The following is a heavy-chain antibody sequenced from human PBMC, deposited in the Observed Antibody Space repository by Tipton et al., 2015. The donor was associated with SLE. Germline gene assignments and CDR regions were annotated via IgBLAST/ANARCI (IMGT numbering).Heavy chain of an antibody. CDR2: IYYSGST. Sequence: TLSLTCTVSGGSISSGGYYWSWFRQHPGTGLEWIGYIYYSGSTYYNPSLKSRVTISVDTSKNQFSLKLSSVTAADTAVYYCARCLGSTVTTNWYFDLWGRGTLVTVSS. CDR1: GGSISSGGYY. CDR3: ARCLGSTVTTNWYFDL. V-gene: IGHV4-31*03. J-gene: IGHJ2*01. D-gene: IGHD4-17*01.